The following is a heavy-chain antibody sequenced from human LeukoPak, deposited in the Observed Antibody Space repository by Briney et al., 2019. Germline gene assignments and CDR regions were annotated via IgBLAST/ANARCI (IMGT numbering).Heavy chain of an antibody. CDR2: ISSSSSYI. CDR1: GFIFSSYA. Sequence: GRSLRLSCAASGFIFSSYAMHWVRQAPGKGLEWVSSISSSSSYIYYADSVKGRFTISRDNAKNSPYLQMNSLRAEDTAVYYCARDTTGYHFDYWGQGTLVTVSS. J-gene: IGHJ4*02. CDR3: ARDTTGYHFDY. D-gene: IGHD3-9*01. V-gene: IGHV3-21*01.